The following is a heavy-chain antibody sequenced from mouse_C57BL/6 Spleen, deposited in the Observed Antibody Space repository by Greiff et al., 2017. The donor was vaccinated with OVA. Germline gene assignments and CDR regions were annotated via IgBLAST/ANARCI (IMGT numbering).Heavy chain of an antibody. CDR1: GYTFTSYW. CDR2: IHPNSGST. Sequence: QVQLQQPGAELVKPGASVKLSCKASGYTFTSYWMHWVKQRPGQGLEWIGMIHPNSGSTNYNEKFKSKATLTVDKSSSTAYMQLSSLTSEDSAVYYCARNGYDYDGGGWFAYWGQGTLVTVSA. D-gene: IGHD2-4*01. V-gene: IGHV1-64*01. J-gene: IGHJ3*01. CDR3: ARNGYDYDGGGWFAY.